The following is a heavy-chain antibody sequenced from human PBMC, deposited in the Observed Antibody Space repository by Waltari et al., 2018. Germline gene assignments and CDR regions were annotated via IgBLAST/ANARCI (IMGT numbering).Heavy chain of an antibody. CDR3: AKSSYGYAFDY. CDR1: GFPFGDYA. CDR2: ISRTSGSI. Sequence: EVQLVESGGGLVQPGRSLRLSCAASGFPFGDYAMHWVRQAPGKGLEWVSGISRTSGSIGYADSVKGRFTISRDNAKNSLYLQMNSLRAEDMALYYCAKSSYGYAFDYWGQGTLVTVSS. V-gene: IGHV3-9*03. J-gene: IGHJ4*02. D-gene: IGHD5-18*01.